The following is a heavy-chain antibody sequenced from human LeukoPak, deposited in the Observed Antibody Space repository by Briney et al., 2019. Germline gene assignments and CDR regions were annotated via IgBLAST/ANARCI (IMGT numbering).Heavy chain of an antibody. D-gene: IGHD2-8*01. CDR2: INPNSGGT. V-gene: IGHV1-2*02. CDR3: ARVGSQGMRFSRYYYYMDV. CDR1: GYAFTSYD. Sequence: ASVKVSCKASGYAFTSYDINWVRQATGQGLEWMGWINPNSGGTNYAQKFQGRVTMTRDTSISTAYMELSRLRSDDTAVYYCARVGSQGMRFSRYYYYMDVWGKGTTVTVSS. J-gene: IGHJ6*03.